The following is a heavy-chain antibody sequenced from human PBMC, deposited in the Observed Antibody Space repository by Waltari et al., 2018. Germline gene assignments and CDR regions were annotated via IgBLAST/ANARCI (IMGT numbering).Heavy chain of an antibody. V-gene: IGHV1-69*01. D-gene: IGHD4-17*01. CDR1: GGTFSSYA. J-gene: IGHJ4*02. CDR2: SIPIFGTA. CDR3: ASNIGYGDYEDGWNY. Sequence: QVQLVQSGAEVKKPGSSVKVSCKASGGTFSSYAISWVRQAPGQGLEWMGGSIPIFGTANYGQKFQGRVTSTADESTSTAYMELSSLRSEDTAVYYCASNIGYGDYEDGWNYWGQGTLVTVSS.